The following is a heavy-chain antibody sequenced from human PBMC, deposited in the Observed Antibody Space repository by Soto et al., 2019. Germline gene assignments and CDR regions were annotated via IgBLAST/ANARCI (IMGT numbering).Heavy chain of an antibody. CDR1: GFTFSSYA. J-gene: IGHJ3*02. CDR2: ISGSGGST. Sequence: PEGSLRRSCAASGFTFSSYAMSWVRQAPGKGLELVSAISGSGGSTYYADSVKGRFTISRDNSKNTLDLQMNSLRAEDTCVYYCANDPRPPKGVTIFGEDDAFHIWGKGTMVSV. CDR3: ANDPRPPKGVTIFGEDDAFHI. V-gene: IGHV3-23*01. D-gene: IGHD3-3*01.